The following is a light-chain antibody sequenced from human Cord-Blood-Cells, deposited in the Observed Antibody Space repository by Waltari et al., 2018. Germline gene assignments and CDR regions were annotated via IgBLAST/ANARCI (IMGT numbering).Light chain of an antibody. CDR2: DVS. V-gene: IGLV2-11*01. CDR1: SSDVGGYNY. Sequence: QSALPQPRSVSGSPGQSVTISCTGTSSDVGGYNYFSWYQQHPGKAPKLMIYDVSKRPSGVPDRFSGSKSGNTASLTISGLQAEDEADYYCCSYAGSYTVVFGGGTKLTVL. J-gene: IGLJ2*01. CDR3: CSYAGSYTVV.